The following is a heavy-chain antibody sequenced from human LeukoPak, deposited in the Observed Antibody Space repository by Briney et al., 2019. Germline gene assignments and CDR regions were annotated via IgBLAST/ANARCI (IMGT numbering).Heavy chain of an antibody. D-gene: IGHD4-23*01. CDR1: GFTFSTYA. J-gene: IGHJ4*02. CDR3: AKALYGGNTV. Sequence: PGGSLTRSCAGSGFTFSTYAMGWVRQAPGEGLRWVSSISGNGVTTYYADSVKGRFTISRDNSKNTLYLQMNSLRAEDTALYYCAKALYGGNTVWGQGTLVTVS. V-gene: IGHV3-23*01. CDR2: ISGNGVTT.